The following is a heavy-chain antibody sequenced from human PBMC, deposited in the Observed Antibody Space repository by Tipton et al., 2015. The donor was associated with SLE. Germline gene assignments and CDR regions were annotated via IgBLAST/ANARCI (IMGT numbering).Heavy chain of an antibody. V-gene: IGHV4-39*07. J-gene: IGHJ3*02. CDR2: IYYSGST. CDR3: ARDPSRGAFDI. CDR1: GGSISSSSYY. Sequence: LRLSCTVSGGSISSSSYYWGWIRQPPGKGLEWIGSIYYSGSTNYNPSLKSRVTISVDTSKNQFSLKLSSVTAADTAVYYCARDPSRGAFDIWGQGTMVTVSS.